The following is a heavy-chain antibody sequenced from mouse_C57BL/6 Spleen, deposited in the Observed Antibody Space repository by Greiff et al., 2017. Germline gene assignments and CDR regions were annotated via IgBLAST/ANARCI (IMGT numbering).Heavy chain of an antibody. CDR3: ARGIPPAAWFAY. V-gene: IGHV3-6*01. CDR1: GYSITSGYY. J-gene: IGHJ3*01. Sequence: EVKVEESGPGLVKPSQSLSLTCSVTGYSITSGYYWNWIRQFPGNKLEWMGYISYDGSNNYNPSLKNRISITRDTSKNQFFLKLNSVTTEDTATYYCARGIPPAAWFAYWGQGTLVTVSA. CDR2: ISYDGSN.